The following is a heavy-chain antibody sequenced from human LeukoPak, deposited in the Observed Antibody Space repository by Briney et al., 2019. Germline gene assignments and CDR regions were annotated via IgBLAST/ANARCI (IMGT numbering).Heavy chain of an antibody. Sequence: GGSLRLSCAASGFTFSSYGMHWVRQAPGKGLEWVAVISYDGSNKYYADSVKGRFTISRDNSRNIMNLQTDSLRPEDTALYYCAGAMVRGVIPYWGQGTLVTVSS. CDR1: GFTFSSYG. V-gene: IGHV3-30*03. D-gene: IGHD3-10*01. CDR3: AGAMVRGVIPY. CDR2: ISYDGSNK. J-gene: IGHJ4*02.